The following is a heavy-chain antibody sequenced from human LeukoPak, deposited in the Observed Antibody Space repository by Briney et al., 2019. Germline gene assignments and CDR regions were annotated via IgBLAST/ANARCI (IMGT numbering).Heavy chain of an antibody. V-gene: IGHV3-15*01. CDR2: IKSRSDGETA. CDR3: TTDLGITLIRGVIVS. Sequence: GGSLRLSCVASGFTLSSAWMRWVRQAPGKGLEWVGLIKSRSDGETADFAAPVKGRFTISRDDSKTTLCLLMHSLTTEDTAVYYCTTDLGITLIRGVIVSWGQGTLVTVSS. D-gene: IGHD3-10*01. CDR1: GFTLSSAW. J-gene: IGHJ4*02.